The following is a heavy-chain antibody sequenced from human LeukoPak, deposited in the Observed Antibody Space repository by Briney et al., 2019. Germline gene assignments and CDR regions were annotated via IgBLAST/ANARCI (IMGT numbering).Heavy chain of an antibody. CDR3: ARHGYTSGWVRY. J-gene: IGHJ4*02. CDR1: GFTVSTNY. V-gene: IGHV3-53*01. D-gene: IGHD6-19*01. CDR2: THSGGNT. Sequence: GGSLRLSCAASGFTVSTNYMSWVRQAPGKGLEWVSVTHSGGNTYYADSVKGRFTVSRDISKNTLYLQMNSLRAEDTAVYYCARHGYTSGWVRYWGQGTLVTVST.